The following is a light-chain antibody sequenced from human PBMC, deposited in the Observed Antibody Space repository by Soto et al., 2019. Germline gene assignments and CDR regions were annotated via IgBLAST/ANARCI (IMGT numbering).Light chain of an antibody. V-gene: IGLV2-14*03. CDR1: RSDVGGYNY. J-gene: IGLJ2*01. CDR2: DVS. Sequence: QSALTQPASVSGSPGQSITISCTGTRSDVGGYNYVSWYQQHPGKAPKLMIYDVSNRPSGVSNRFSGSKSGNTASLTISGLQAEDEAEYYCSSYSSSSTLGFGGGTKLTVL. CDR3: SSYSSSSTLG.